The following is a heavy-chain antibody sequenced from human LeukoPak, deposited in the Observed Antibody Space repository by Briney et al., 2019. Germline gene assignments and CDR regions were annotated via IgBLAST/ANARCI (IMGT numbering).Heavy chain of an antibody. CDR1: GYTFTTYF. CDR2: INPSGGAA. Sequence: ASVKGSCKASGYTFTTYFMHWVRQAPGQGLEWMGRINPSGGAATYAQKFQGRVTMTRDTSTTTVYMELSSLRSEDTAVYYCTRLYDSSAEPGLYWGQGTLVTVSS. D-gene: IGHD3-22*01. CDR3: TRLYDSSAEPGLY. J-gene: IGHJ4*02. V-gene: IGHV1-46*03.